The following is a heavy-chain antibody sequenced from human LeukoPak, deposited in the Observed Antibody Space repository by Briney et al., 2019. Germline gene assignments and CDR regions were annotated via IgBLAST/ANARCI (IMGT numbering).Heavy chain of an antibody. D-gene: IGHD3-22*01. J-gene: IGHJ4*02. V-gene: IGHV3-23*01. Sequence: GGSLRISFAASGFTFSSYAMSWGRQAPGKGLEWVSALSGSGGSTYYADSVKGRFTISRDNSKNTLYLQMNSLRAEDTAVYYCAKGGKYYYDSSGYYSYYFDYWGQGTLVTVSS. CDR3: AKGGKYYYDSSGYYSYYFDY. CDR2: LSGSGGST. CDR1: GFTFSSYA.